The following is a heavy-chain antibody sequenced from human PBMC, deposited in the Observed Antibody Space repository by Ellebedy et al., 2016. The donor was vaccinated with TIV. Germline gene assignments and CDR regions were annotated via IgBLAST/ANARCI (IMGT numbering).Heavy chain of an antibody. J-gene: IGHJ6*02. CDR2: IYYSGST. D-gene: IGHD3-10*01. CDR1: GGSISSSLNY. Sequence: GSLRLSXTVSGGSISSSLNYWGWIRQPPGKGLEWIGSIYYSGSTYHNPSLKSRVAISVDTSKNQFSLQVSSVTAADSAVYYCARLRYGSGNAYYGMDVWGQGTTVTVSS. CDR3: ARLRYGSGNAYYGMDV. V-gene: IGHV4-39*01.